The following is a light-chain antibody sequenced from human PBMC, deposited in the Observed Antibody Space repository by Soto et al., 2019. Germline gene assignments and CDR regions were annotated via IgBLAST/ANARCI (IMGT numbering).Light chain of an antibody. CDR3: QQYHNWPIT. Sequence: TQSPGTLSLSPGERATLSCRASQSVSSNLAWHQQKPGQAPRILMYDASTRATGISARFSSSGSGTEFTLTISSLQSEDFAVYYCQQYHNWPITFGQGTRLEIK. V-gene: IGKV3-15*01. J-gene: IGKJ5*01. CDR1: QSVSSN. CDR2: DAS.